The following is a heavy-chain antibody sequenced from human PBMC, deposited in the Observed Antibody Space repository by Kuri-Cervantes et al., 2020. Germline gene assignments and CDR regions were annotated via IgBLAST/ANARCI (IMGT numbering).Heavy chain of an antibody. D-gene: IGHD3-16*02. CDR1: GFTFSSYG. J-gene: IGHJ6*02. Sequence: GGSLRLSCAASGFTFSSYGMHWVRQAPGKGLEWVAVIWYDGSNKYYADSVKGRFTIPRDNSKNTLYLQMNSLKAEDTAVYYCARFMITFGGVIVSRYGMDVWGQGTTVTVSS. CDR2: IWYDGSNK. CDR3: ARFMITFGGVIVSRYGMDV. V-gene: IGHV3-33*01.